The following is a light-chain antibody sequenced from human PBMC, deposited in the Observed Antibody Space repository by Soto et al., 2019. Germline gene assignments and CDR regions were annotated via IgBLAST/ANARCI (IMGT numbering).Light chain of an antibody. CDR2: GNS. J-gene: IGLJ3*02. CDR1: SSNIGAGYD. CDR3: PSYDTSLRAWV. V-gene: IGLV1-40*01. Sequence: QSVLTQPPSVSGAPGQRVTISCTGGSSNIGAGYDVHWYRQFPGTAPKLLVYGNSNRPSGISDRFSASKSGSSASLAITGLQAEDEADYYCPSYDTSLRAWVFGGGTKLTVL.